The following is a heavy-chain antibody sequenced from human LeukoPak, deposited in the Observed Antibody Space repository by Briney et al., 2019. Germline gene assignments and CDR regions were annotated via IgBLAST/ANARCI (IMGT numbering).Heavy chain of an antibody. D-gene: IGHD5-12*01. CDR1: GGSFSGYY. J-gene: IGHJ4*02. CDR2: INHSVST. Sequence: SETLSLTCAVYGGSFSGYYWSWIRQPPGKGLEWIGEINHSVSTNYNPSLKSRVTISVDTSKNQFSLKLSSVTAADTAVYYCARIGLYSGYPIDYWGQGTLVTVSS. CDR3: ARIGLYSGYPIDY. V-gene: IGHV4-34*01.